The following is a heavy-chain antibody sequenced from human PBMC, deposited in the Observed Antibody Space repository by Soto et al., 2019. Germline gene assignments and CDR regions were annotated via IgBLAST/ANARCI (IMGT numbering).Heavy chain of an antibody. J-gene: IGHJ6*02. CDR2: IYYSGST. Sequence: QLQLQESGPGLVKPSETLSLTCTVSGGSISSSSYYWGWIRQPPGKGLEWIGSIYYSGSTYYNPSHKSRVTISVDTSKNQFSLKLSSVTAADTAVYYCATGGYDSSGYDYYYYGMDVWGQGTTVTVSS. V-gene: IGHV4-39*01. D-gene: IGHD3-22*01. CDR1: GGSISSSSYY. CDR3: ATGGYDSSGYDYYYYGMDV.